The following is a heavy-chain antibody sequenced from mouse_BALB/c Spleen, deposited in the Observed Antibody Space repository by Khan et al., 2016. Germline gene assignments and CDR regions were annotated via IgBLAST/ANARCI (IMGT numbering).Heavy chain of an antibody. CDR3: ARDITCGSSPYWYFDV. J-gene: IGHJ1*01. D-gene: IGHD1-1*01. CDR2: IRNKANGYTT. Sequence: EVELVESGGGLVQPGGSLRLSCATSGFTFTEYYMSWVRQPPGKALEWLGFIRNKANGYTTEYSASVKGRFTISRDTSQSILYLQMNTLRAEDSATYYCARDITCGSSPYWYFDVWGAGTTVTVSS. CDR1: GFTFTEYY. V-gene: IGHV7-3*02.